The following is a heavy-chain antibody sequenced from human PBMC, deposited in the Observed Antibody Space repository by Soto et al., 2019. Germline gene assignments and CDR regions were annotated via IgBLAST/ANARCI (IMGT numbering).Heavy chain of an antibody. D-gene: IGHD1-26*01. CDR1: GYTLRELN. J-gene: IGHJ5*02. CDR3: ASARHSGP. Sequence: SVKVSCKVTGYTLRELNLHWVRQAPGKGLEWLAGYDPAKDETLYAQTVKGRFTISRDNAENSLYLQMTSLRAEDTAVYYCASARHSGPWGQGTLVTVSS. V-gene: IGHV1-24*01. CDR2: YDPAKDET.